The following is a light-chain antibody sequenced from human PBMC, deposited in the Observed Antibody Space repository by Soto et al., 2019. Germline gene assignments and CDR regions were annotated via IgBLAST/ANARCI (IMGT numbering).Light chain of an antibody. CDR3: QQYNNWPPWT. V-gene: IGKV3-15*01. Sequence: EIVMTQSPATLSVSPGERATLSCRASQSVSSNLAWYQQKPGQAPRLLIYGASTRATGIPARFSGSGSGTELPLPIISLQSEDFAVYYCQQYNNWPPWTFGQGTKVEIK. J-gene: IGKJ1*01. CDR1: QSVSSN. CDR2: GAS.